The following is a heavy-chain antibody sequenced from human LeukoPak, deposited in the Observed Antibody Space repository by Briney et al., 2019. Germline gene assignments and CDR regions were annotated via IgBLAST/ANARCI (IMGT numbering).Heavy chain of an antibody. D-gene: IGHD3-22*01. Sequence: PSETLSLTCTISGGSISSYYWNWIRQPPGKGLEWIGYIYYSGSTNYNPSLKSRVTISVDTSKNQFSLKLSSVTAADTAVYYCARGTSGYYYGFDYWGQGILVTVSS. J-gene: IGHJ4*02. CDR2: IYYSGST. CDR3: ARGTSGYYYGFDY. CDR1: GGSISSYY. V-gene: IGHV4-59*01.